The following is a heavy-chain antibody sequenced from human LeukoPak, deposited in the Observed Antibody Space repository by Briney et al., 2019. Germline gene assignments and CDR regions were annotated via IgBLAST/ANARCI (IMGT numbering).Heavy chain of an antibody. V-gene: IGHV3-33*01. J-gene: IGHJ4*02. CDR2: IWYDGSNK. CDR3: ARGRGTGDYFDY. CDR1: GFIFSSYG. Sequence: GGSLRLSCAASGFIFSSYGMHWVRQAPGKGLEWVAVIWYDGSNKYYADSVKGRFTISRDNSKNTLYLQMNSLRAEDTAVYYCARGRGTGDYFDYWGQGTLVTVSS. D-gene: IGHD7-27*01.